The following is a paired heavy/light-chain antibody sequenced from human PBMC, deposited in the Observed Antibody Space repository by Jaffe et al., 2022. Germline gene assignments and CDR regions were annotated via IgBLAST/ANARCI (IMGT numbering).Light chain of an antibody. CDR1: QGLTSGY. J-gene: IGKJ2*01. CDR2: GAS. Sequence: EIVLTQSPGTLSLSPGERATLSCRASQGLTSGYFAWFQQKPGQAPRLLIYGASRRATGIPDRFSGSGSGTDFTLTISRLEPEDFAVYYCQQYVRSPHTFGQGTKLELK. CDR3: QQYVRSPHT. V-gene: IGKV3-20*01.
Heavy chain of an antibody. CDR3: TRESYDSSAYRVEFAP. V-gene: IGHV3-49*04. Sequence: EVQLVESGGGLVQPGRSLRLSCTASGITLGDYAVSWVRQAPGKGLEWAGIIRSKAYGGTTDYAASVKGRFSISRDESKSIAYLQMNSLTTEDTGVYYCTRESYDSSAYRVEFAPWGQGTLVTVSS. CDR2: IRSKAYGGTT. D-gene: IGHD3-22*01. CDR1: GITLGDYA. J-gene: IGHJ5*02.